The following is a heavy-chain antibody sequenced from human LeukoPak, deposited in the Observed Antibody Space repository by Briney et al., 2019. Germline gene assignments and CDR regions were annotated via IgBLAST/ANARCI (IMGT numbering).Heavy chain of an antibody. V-gene: IGHV3-74*01. Sequence: GGSLRLSCAASGFSFSSYWMHWVRQVPEKGLGWVSRINSDGSSTSYADSVKGRFTISRDNAKNTLYLQMNSLRAEDTAVYYCARGAYGDYGFYAFDIWGQGTMVTVSS. CDR1: GFSFSSYW. CDR3: ARGAYGDYGFYAFDI. D-gene: IGHD4-17*01. CDR2: INSDGSST. J-gene: IGHJ3*02.